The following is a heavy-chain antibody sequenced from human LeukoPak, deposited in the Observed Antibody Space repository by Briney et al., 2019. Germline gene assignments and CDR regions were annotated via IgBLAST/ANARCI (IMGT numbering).Heavy chain of an antibody. CDR3: AREDSSGWYEGKYYFDY. D-gene: IGHD6-19*01. V-gene: IGHV3-33*01. CDR2: IWYDGSNK. Sequence: GGSLRLSCAASGFTFSSYGMHWVRQAPGKGLEWVAVIWYDGSNKYCADSVKGRFTISRDNSKNTLYLQMNSLRAEDTAVYYCAREDSSGWYEGKYYFDYWGQGTLVTVSS. CDR1: GFTFSSYG. J-gene: IGHJ4*02.